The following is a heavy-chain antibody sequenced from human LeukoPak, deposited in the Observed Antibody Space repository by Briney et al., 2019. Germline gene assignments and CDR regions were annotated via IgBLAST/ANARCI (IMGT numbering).Heavy chain of an antibody. J-gene: IGHJ3*02. CDR2: IYTSGST. CDR1: GGSISSYY. D-gene: IGHD6-13*01. CDR3: ARVRRTNSYSSSWNEAFDI. V-gene: IGHV4-4*07. Sequence: SETLSLTCTVSGGSISSYYWSWIRQPAGKGLEWIGRIYTSGSTNYNPSLKSRVTMSVDTSKNQFSLKLSSVTAADTAVYYCARVRRTNSYSSSWNEAFDIWGQGTMVNVSS.